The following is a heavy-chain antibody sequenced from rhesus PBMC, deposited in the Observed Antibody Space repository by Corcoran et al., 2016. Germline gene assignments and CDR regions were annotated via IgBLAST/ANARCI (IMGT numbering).Heavy chain of an antibody. Sequence: QVQLQESGPGLVKPSETLSLTCAVSGYSISSGYGWGWIRQPPGKGLEWIGQIYCGSGSTYYNPSLKSRVTVSKDTSKNQFALKLSSVTAADTAVYYCARDRDTALDYWGQGVLVTVSS. J-gene: IGHJ4*01. V-gene: IGHV4-127*01. D-gene: IGHD5-12*01. CDR3: ARDRDTALDY. CDR2: IYCGSGST. CDR1: GYSISSGYG.